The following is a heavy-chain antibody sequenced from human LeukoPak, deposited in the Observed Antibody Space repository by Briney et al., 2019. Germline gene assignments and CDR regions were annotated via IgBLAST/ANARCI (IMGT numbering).Heavy chain of an antibody. J-gene: IGHJ4*02. CDR1: GFTFSSYA. Sequence: GMSLRLSCAASGFTFSSYAMHWVPRASGKGLEGVAVISYYWSDKNYVDSVTGRFTISRANSKTTVYLQVNNLRAEDTAIYYCARDLHAVATILLDYWGQGTLVTVSS. V-gene: IGHV3-30*04. CDR2: ISYYWSDK. D-gene: IGHD5-12*01. CDR3: ARDLHAVATILLDY.